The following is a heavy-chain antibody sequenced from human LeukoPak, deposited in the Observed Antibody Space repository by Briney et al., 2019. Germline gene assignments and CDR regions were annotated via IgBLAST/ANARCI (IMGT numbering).Heavy chain of an antibody. V-gene: IGHV4-61*01. CDR1: GGSVSSDIYY. CDR2: VYYSGST. D-gene: IGHD3-10*01. Sequence: PSETLSLTCTVSGGSVSSDIYYWSWIRQPPGKGLEWIGYVYYSGSTNCNPSLKSRVTISVDTSKNQFSLKLTSVTAADTAVYYCARIFAYGSGGYYQFDYWGQGTLVTVSS. J-gene: IGHJ4*02. CDR3: ARIFAYGSGGYYQFDY.